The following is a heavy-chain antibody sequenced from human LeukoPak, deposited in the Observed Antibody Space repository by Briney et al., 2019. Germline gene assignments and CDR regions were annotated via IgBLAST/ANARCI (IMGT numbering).Heavy chain of an antibody. V-gene: IGHV3-11*01. J-gene: IGHJ1*01. CDR3: ARANYGGNPRYFQH. CDR2: ISSSSRII. D-gene: IGHD4-23*01. Sequence: GGSLRLSCAASGFTFSDYYTSWIRQAPGKGLEWISYISSSSRIIYYADSVKGRFTISRDNAQSSMYLQMNSLRAEDTAVYYCARANYGGNPRYFQHWGQGTLVTVSS. CDR1: GFTFSDYY.